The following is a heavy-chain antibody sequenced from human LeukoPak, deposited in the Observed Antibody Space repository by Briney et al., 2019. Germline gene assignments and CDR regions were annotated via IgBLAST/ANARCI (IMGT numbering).Heavy chain of an antibody. V-gene: IGHV1-18*01. CDR2: ISAYNGNT. CDR3: ARAPHYDILTGNYYYYYMDV. D-gene: IGHD3-9*01. Sequence: ASVKVSCKASGYTFTSYGISWVRQAPGQGLEWMGWISAYNGNTNYAQKLQGRVTMTTDTSTSTAYMELRSLRSDDTAVYYCARAPHYDILTGNYYYYYMDVWGKGTTVTVSS. CDR1: GYTFTSYG. J-gene: IGHJ6*03.